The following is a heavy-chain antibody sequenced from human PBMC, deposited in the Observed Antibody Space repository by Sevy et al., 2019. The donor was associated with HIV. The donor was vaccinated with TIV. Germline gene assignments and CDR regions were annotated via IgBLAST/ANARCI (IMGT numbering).Heavy chain of an antibody. V-gene: IGHV4-38-2*01. D-gene: IGHD2-15*01. CDR1: GYSISSGHY. CDR2: IYYTGST. CDR3: ARVYSGYIDQ. Sequence: SETLSLTCAVSGYSISSGHYWGWIRQPPGKGLEWVGVIYYTGSTFYNPSLESRLTISVDTSRNQFSLRLSSVTAADTAVYYCARVYSGYIDQWGQGTLVTVSS. J-gene: IGHJ4*02.